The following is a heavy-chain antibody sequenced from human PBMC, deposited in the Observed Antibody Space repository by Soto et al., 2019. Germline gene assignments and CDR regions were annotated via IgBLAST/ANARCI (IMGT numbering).Heavy chain of an antibody. CDR2: IIPIFTTA. J-gene: IGHJ5*02. CDR3: ATDMSGAHDGWFDP. V-gene: IGHV1-69*13. CDR1: GGTFRNSA. D-gene: IGHD1-1*01. Sequence: SVKVSCKASGGTFRNSAISWVRQAPGQGIEWMGGIIPIFTTANYAQKFQGRVTITADASTSTAYMELSSLRSEDTAVYYCATDMSGAHDGWFDPWGQGTLVTVSS.